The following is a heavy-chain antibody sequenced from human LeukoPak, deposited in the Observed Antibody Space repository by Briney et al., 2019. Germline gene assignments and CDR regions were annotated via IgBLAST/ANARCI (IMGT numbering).Heavy chain of an antibody. CDR1: GFTFSSYE. J-gene: IGHJ4*02. Sequence: PGGPLRLSCAASGFTFSSYEMNWVRQAPGKGLEWVSYISSSGSTIYYADSVKGRFTISRDNAKNSLYLQMNSLRAEDTAVYYCAREMQWLDYWGQGTLVTVSS. CDR2: ISSSGSTI. D-gene: IGHD6-19*01. V-gene: IGHV3-48*03. CDR3: AREMQWLDY.